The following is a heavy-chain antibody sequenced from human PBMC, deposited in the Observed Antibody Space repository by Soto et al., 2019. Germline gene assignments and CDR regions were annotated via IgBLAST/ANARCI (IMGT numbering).Heavy chain of an antibody. Sequence: QMQLVESGGGVVQPGRSLRLSCAASGFTFSNYGMHWVRQAPGKGLEWVSLILDNGSQQFYRDSVKGRFTISRDNSRNTLYLQMNSLRDDDTALYYCVRDDDFEPNALEVWGQGTMVSVSS. J-gene: IGHJ3*01. CDR1: GFTFSNYG. V-gene: IGHV3-33*01. D-gene: IGHD3-3*01. CDR3: VRDDDFEPNALEV. CDR2: ILDNGSQQ.